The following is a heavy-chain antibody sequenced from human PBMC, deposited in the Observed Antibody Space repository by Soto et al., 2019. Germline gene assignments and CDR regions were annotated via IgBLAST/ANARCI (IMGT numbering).Heavy chain of an antibody. CDR1: GFTLSDYY. J-gene: IGHJ6*02. CDR3: GRAQFRMSIISGVDV. V-gene: IGHV3-11*01. CDR2: INHSGSTL. Sequence: PGGSLRLSCAVSGFTLSDYYMAWIRQAPGKGLEWVSYINHSGSTLFYTDSVKGRFTISRDYAKQSLILEMNSLSAEDTAMYYCGRAQFRMSIISGVDVWGRGTTVTVS. D-gene: IGHD3-10*01.